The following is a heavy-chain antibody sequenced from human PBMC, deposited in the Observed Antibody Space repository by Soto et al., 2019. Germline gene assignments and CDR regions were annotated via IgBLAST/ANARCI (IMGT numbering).Heavy chain of an antibody. Sequence: EVQLLESGGGLVQPGGSLRLSCTASEFTFSNYAMSWVRQAPGKGLEWVSAISASGAATYYVDSVKGRFTISRDNSKNTLYVQMNSLRAEDTGVYYCARCVVLSTTSGGWCNWFDPWGQGTLVTVSS. CDR3: ARCVVLSTTSGGWCNWFDP. V-gene: IGHV3-23*01. CDR1: EFTFSNYA. D-gene: IGHD2-21*01. J-gene: IGHJ5*02. CDR2: ISASGAAT.